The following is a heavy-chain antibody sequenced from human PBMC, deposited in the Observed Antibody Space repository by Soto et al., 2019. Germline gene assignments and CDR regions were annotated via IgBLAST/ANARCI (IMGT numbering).Heavy chain of an antibody. CDR2: IIPIFGTA. Sequence: SVKVSCKASGGTFSSYAISWVRQAPGQGLEWMGGIIPIFGTANYAQKFQGRVTITADESTSTAYMELSSLRPEDTAVYYCARDLGDIVVVPAAAGGNNWFDPWGQGTLVTVSS. V-gene: IGHV1-69*13. J-gene: IGHJ5*02. CDR1: GGTFSSYA. CDR3: ARDLGDIVVVPAAAGGNNWFDP. D-gene: IGHD2-2*01.